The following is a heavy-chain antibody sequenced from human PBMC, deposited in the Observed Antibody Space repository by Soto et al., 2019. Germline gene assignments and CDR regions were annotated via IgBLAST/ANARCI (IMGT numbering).Heavy chain of an antibody. CDR1: GGSISSEGYY. CDR2: IYYSGTT. V-gene: IGHV4-31*03. CDR3: ARGRGYSYGPYYFDY. D-gene: IGHD5-18*01. Sequence: QVPLQESGPGLVKPSQTLSLTCTVSGGSISSEGYYWSWFRQLPGKGLEWIGDIYYSGTTYHNPSLWSRITISGDASKNQFSLKLSSVTAADTALYYCARGRGYSYGPYYFDYWGQGTLVTVSS. J-gene: IGHJ4*02.